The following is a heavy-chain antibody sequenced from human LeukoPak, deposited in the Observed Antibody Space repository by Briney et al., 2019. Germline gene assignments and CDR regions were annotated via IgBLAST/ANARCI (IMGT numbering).Heavy chain of an antibody. CDR2: ISDSGGST. J-gene: IGHJ6*03. CDR3: ARKTLFWSGPKVYYYYYMDV. CDR1: GFTFSSYG. Sequence: GGSLRLSCAASGFTFSSYGMSWVRQAPGKGLEWVSAISDSGGSTYYADPVKGRFTISRDNSKNTLYLQVNSLRAEDTAVYYCARKTLFWSGPKVYYYYYMDVWGKGTTVTVPS. D-gene: IGHD3-3*01. V-gene: IGHV3-23*01.